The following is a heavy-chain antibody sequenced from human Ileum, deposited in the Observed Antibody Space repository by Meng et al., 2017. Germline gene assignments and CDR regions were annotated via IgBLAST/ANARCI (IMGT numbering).Heavy chain of an antibody. CDR1: GYTFTSHT. Sequence: ASVTVSCKASGYTFTSHTISWVRQAPGQGLEWMGWISTYNGNAKSPQKFQGRVTMTTDTSTSMAYMELRSLRSDDTAVYYCARDQNYAYGMDVWGQGTTVTVSS. V-gene: IGHV1-18*01. CDR3: ARDQNYAYGMDV. J-gene: IGHJ6*02. CDR2: ISTYNGNA. D-gene: IGHD3-16*01.